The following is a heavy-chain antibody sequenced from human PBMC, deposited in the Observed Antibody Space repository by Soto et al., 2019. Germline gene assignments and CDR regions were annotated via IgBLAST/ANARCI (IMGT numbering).Heavy chain of an antibody. J-gene: IGHJ4*02. CDR2: ISAYNGNT. CDR3: AREDSSGWYSQYFDY. Sequence: ASVKVSCKASGYTFTSYGISWVRQAPGQGLEWMGWISAYNGNTNYAQKLQGRVTMTTDTSTSTAYMELRSLRSDDTAVYYCAREDSSGWYSQYFDYWGQGTLVTVSS. CDR1: GYTFTSYG. V-gene: IGHV1-18*01. D-gene: IGHD6-19*01.